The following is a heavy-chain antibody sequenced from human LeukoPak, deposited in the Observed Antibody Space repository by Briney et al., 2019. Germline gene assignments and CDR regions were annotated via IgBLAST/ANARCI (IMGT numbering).Heavy chain of an antibody. CDR2: INPSGSA. Sequence: SDTLSLTCAVYGGSFSGYYWSWIRQPPGKGLEWIGEINPSGSANYNPSLKSRVTISVDTSKNQFSLKLNSVTAADTAVYYCVSGSYYRFDPWRQGTLVTVSS. J-gene: IGHJ5*02. D-gene: IGHD3-10*01. V-gene: IGHV4-34*01. CDR3: VSGSYYRFDP. CDR1: GGSFSGYY.